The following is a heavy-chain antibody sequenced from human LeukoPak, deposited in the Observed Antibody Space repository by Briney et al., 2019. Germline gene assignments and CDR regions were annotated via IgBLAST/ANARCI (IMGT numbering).Heavy chain of an antibody. CDR3: AKDQLPTQYYMDV. Sequence: PGGSLRLSCAASGFTVSSNYMSWVRQAPGKGLEWVSVIYSGGSTYYADSVKGRFTISRDNSKNTLYLQMNSLRAEDTAVYYCAKDQLPTQYYMDVWGKGTTVTVSS. V-gene: IGHV3-53*05. J-gene: IGHJ6*03. D-gene: IGHD1-7*01. CDR2: IYSGGST. CDR1: GFTVSSNY.